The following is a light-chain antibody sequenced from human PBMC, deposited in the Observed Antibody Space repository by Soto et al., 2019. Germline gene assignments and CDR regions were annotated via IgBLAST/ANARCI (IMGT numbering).Light chain of an antibody. CDR1: IDDVTAYYR. CDR2: DVS. J-gene: IGLJ1*01. V-gene: IGLV2-18*01. CDR3: SVYTRTSTYV. Sequence: QSVLTQPPSVFGSPGQSVTISCSGTIDDVTAYYRVSWYQQTPGTAPKLMIYDVSNRPSGVPDRFSGSRSGNTASLTISGLQAEDEGDYYCSVYTRTSTYVFGTGTKVTVL.